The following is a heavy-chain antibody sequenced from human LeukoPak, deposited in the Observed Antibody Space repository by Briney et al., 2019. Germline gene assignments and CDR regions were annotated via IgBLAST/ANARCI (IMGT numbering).Heavy chain of an antibody. J-gene: IGHJ4*02. CDR1: GCSGRSKY. D-gene: IGHD6-6*01. Sequence: GGSLRLSCAASGCSGRSKYMTRGRQARGKGLEGVSVIYSGGGTNYAASVKGRFTISRDNSKNTLYLQMNSLGAEDTAVYYCARVVPAVKGAYFDYWGQGTLVTVSS. CDR2: IYSGGGT. V-gene: IGHV3-53*01. CDR3: ARVVPAVKGAYFDY.